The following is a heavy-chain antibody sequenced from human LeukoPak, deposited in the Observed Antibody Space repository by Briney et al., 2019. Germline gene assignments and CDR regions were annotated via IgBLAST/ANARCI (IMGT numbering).Heavy chain of an antibody. J-gene: IGHJ3*02. CDR2: IKHDGSDK. Sequence: GGSLRLSCSASGFTFSNYWMTWVRQSPGKGLEWVAIIKHDGSDKYCVDSVKGRFPISRDNAKNSLYLQMSSLRAEDTAVYYCARGDGPGRRAFVIWGQGTRVTVS. CDR3: ARGDGPGRRAFVI. CDR1: GFTFSNYW. V-gene: IGHV3-7*01.